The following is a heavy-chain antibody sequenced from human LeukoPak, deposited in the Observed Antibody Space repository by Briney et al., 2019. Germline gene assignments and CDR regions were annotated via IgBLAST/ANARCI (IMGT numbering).Heavy chain of an antibody. CDR3: AGLVVPGHFDP. CDR2: INPTGGST. Sequence: ASVKVSCKASGYTFTSYYMHWVRQAPGEGLEWMGIINPTGGSTSYAQKFQGRVTMTRDTSTSTVYMELSSLRSEDTAVYYCAGLVVPGHFDPWGQGTLVTVSS. J-gene: IGHJ5*02. CDR1: GYTFTSYY. V-gene: IGHV1-46*01. D-gene: IGHD2-2*01.